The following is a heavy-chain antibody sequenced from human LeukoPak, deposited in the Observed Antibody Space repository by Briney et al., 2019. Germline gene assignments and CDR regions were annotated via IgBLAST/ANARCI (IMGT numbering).Heavy chain of an antibody. CDR1: GGSISSGGYY. D-gene: IGHD6-19*01. CDR3: ASSGIAVAGNVDY. J-gene: IGHJ4*02. CDR2: IYHSGST. Sequence: SETLSLTCTVSGGSISSGGYYWSWIRQPPGKGLEWIGYIYHSGSTYYNPSLKSRVTISVDTSKNQFSLKLSSVTAADTAVYYCASSGIAVAGNVDYWGQGTLVTVSS. V-gene: IGHV4-30-2*02.